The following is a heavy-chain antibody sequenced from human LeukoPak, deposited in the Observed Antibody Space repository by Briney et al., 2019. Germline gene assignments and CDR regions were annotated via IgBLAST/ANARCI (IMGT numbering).Heavy chain of an antibody. D-gene: IGHD1-26*01. J-gene: IGHJ4*02. Sequence: GGSLRLSCAASGFTFSSYALSWVRQAPGKGLECISGFSGSGGSTYYADSVKGRFTISRDNSKNTLYLQMNSLRAEDTALYYCAKDRVGAILYFDYWGQGTLVTVSS. CDR3: AKDRVGAILYFDY. CDR1: GFTFSSYA. V-gene: IGHV3-23*01. CDR2: FSGSGGST.